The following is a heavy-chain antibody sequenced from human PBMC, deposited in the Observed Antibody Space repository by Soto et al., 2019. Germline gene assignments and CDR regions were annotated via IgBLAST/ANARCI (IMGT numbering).Heavy chain of an antibody. D-gene: IGHD3-16*01. CDR2: IYYSGST. V-gene: IGHV4-30-4*01. CDR1: GGSISSGDYY. Sequence: QVQLQESGPGLVKPSQTLSLTCTVSGGSISSGDYYWSWIRQPPGKCLEWIGYIYYSGSTYYNPSLQSRVTISVDTSKNQFSLKLSSVTAADTAVYDCAIYVGNFVYFDYWGQGTLVTVSS. CDR3: AIYVGNFVYFDY. J-gene: IGHJ4*02.